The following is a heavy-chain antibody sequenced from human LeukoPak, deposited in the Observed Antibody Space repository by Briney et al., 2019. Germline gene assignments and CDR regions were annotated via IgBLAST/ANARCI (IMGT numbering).Heavy chain of an antibody. CDR3: AELGITMIGGV. D-gene: IGHD3-10*02. CDR1: GFTFSSYS. Sequence: PGGSLRLSCAASGFTFSSYSMNWVRQAPGKGLEWVSSINTSGGFINYADSVKGRFTISRDNAKNSLYLQMNSLRAEDTAVYYCAELGITMIGGVWGKGTTVTISS. CDR2: INTSGGFI. J-gene: IGHJ6*04. V-gene: IGHV3-21*01.